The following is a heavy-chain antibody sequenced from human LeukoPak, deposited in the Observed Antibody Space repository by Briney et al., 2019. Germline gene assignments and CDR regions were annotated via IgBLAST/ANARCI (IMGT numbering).Heavy chain of an antibody. V-gene: IGHV4-39*01. D-gene: IGHD2/OR15-2a*01. CDR3: ATLLGVGYYYYYYGMDV. Sequence: SETLPLTCTVSGGSISSSSYYWGWIRQPPGKGLEWIGSIYYSGSTYYNPSLKSRVTISVDTSKNQFSLKLSSVTAADTAVYYCATLLGVGYYYYYYGMDVWGQGTTVTVSS. CDR1: GGSISSSSYY. J-gene: IGHJ6*02. CDR2: IYYSGST.